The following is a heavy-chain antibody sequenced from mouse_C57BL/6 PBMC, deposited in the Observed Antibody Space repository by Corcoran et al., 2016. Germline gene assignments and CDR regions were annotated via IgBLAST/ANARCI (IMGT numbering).Heavy chain of an antibody. CDR3: ARDGSNPQYFDV. D-gene: IGHD2-3*01. J-gene: IGHJ1*03. CDR1: GYTFTDYY. Sequence: EVQLQQSGPELVKPGASVKISCKASGYTFTDYYMNWVKQSHGKSLEWIGDINPNNGGTSYNQKFKGKATLTVDKSSSTAYMELRSLTSEDSAVYYCARDGSNPQYFDVWGTGTTVTVSS. CDR2: INPNNGGT. V-gene: IGHV1-26*01.